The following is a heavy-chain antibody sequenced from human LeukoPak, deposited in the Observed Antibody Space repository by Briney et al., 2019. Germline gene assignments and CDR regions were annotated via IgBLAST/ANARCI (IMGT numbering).Heavy chain of an antibody. V-gene: IGHV4-39*07. D-gene: IGHD6-13*01. Sequence: SETLSLTCTVSGGSISSSSYYWGWIRQPPGKGLEWIGSIYYSGSTNYNPSLKSRVTISVDKSKNQFSLKLSSVTAADTAVYYCARVVGSSSSYKDYWGQGTLVTVSS. J-gene: IGHJ4*02. CDR2: IYYSGST. CDR1: GGSISSSSYY. CDR3: ARVVGSSSSYKDY.